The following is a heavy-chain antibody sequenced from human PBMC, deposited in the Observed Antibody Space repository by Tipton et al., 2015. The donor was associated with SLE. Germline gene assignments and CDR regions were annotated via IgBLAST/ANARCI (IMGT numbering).Heavy chain of an antibody. CDR1: NGSMNSYY. D-gene: IGHD4-23*01. J-gene: IGHJ4*02. Sequence: GLVKPSETLSLTCSVSNGSMNSYYWSWIRQPPGKGLEWIGYIYYSGSTNYNPSFKSRVTISLDMSKNQFSLKLSSVTAADTAVYYCARDDDYGGNSGFDYWGQGTLVTVSS. V-gene: IGHV4-59*12. CDR2: IYYSGST. CDR3: ARDDDYGGNSGFDY.